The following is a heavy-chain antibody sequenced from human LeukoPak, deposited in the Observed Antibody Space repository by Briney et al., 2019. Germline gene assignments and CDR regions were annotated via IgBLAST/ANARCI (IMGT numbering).Heavy chain of an antibody. CDR3: VRGYCSINTCRRLDY. J-gene: IGHJ4*02. D-gene: IGHD2-2*01. CDR2: IYPGDSDT. CDR1: GYSFSSYW. Sequence: HGESLKISCKGSGYSFSSYWIGWVRQMPGRGLEWMGIIYPGDSDTGYSPSFQGQVTISADKSITTAYLQWSSLKASDTAMYYCVRGYCSINTCRRLDYWGQGTLVTVSS. V-gene: IGHV5-51*01.